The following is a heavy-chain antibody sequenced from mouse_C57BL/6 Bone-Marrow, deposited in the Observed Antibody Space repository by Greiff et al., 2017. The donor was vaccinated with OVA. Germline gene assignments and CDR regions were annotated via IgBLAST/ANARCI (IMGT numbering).Heavy chain of an antibody. J-gene: IGHJ3*01. Sequence: EVKLVESGPGLVKPSQSLSLTCSVTGYSITSGYYWNWIRQFPGNKLEWMGYISYDGSNNYNPSLKNRISITRDTSKNQFFLKLNSVTTEDTATYYCARAYYSLFAYWGQGTLVTVSA. V-gene: IGHV3-6*01. CDR1: GYSITSGYY. CDR3: ARAYYSLFAY. CDR2: ISYDGSN. D-gene: IGHD2-12*01.